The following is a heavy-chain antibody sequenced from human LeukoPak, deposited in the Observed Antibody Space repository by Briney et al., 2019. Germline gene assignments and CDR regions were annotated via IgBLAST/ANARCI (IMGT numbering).Heavy chain of an antibody. Sequence: GGSLRLSCLTSGFDFRGSYMSWVRQTPGKRLEYVANINPTGSGKFYVDSVRGRFTIYRDNTRDSLYLEMNSLRAEDTALYPCARNNGMDVWGQGTTVIVSS. CDR3: ARNNGMDV. V-gene: IGHV3-7*03. CDR2: INPTGSGK. CDR1: GFDFRGSY. J-gene: IGHJ6*02.